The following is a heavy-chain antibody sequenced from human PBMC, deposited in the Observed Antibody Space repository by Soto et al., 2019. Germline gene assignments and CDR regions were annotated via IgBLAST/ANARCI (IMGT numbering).Heavy chain of an antibody. J-gene: IGHJ4*02. CDR3: ARLRPGTTFDY. V-gene: IGHV3-7*01. CDR2: IKQDGSEK. D-gene: IGHD4-17*01. Sequence: GGSLRLSCAASGFTFSTFWMSWVRQAPGKGLEWVANIKQDGSEKYYVDSVEGRFTISRDNAKNSLYLQMNRLRAEDTAVYYCARLRPGTTFDYWGQGTLVTVSS. CDR1: GFTFSTFW.